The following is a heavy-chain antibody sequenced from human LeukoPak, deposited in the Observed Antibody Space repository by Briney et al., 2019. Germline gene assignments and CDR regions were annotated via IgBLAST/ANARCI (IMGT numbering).Heavy chain of an antibody. CDR1: GFTFSSYW. Sequence: GGSLRLSCAASGFTFSSYWMHWVRQAPGKGLVWVSRINSDGSSTSYADSVKGRFTISRDNAKNTLYLQMNSLRAEDTAVYYCAREDKAYSSGWIDAFDIWGQGTMVTVSS. J-gene: IGHJ3*02. CDR2: INSDGSST. D-gene: IGHD6-19*01. V-gene: IGHV3-74*01. CDR3: AREDKAYSSGWIDAFDI.